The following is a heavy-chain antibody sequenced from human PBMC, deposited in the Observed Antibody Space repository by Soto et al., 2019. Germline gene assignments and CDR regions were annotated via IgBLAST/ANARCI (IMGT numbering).Heavy chain of an antibody. V-gene: IGHV4-30-4*01. CDR2: IYYSGST. D-gene: IGHD3-10*01. J-gene: IGHJ5*02. CDR3: ARDHLTMVRGGYNWFDP. Sequence: QVQLQESGPGLVKPSQTLSLTCTVSGGSISSGDYYWSWIRQPPGKGLEWIGYIYYSGSTYYNPSLKSRVTISVDTSKNQFSLKLSSVTAADTAVYYCARDHLTMVRGGYNWFDPWGQGTLVTVSS. CDR1: GGSISSGDYY.